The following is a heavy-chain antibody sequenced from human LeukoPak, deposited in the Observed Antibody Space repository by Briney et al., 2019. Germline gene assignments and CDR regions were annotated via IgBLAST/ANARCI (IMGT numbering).Heavy chain of an antibody. Sequence: GGSLRFSCAASGFTFSSYSMNWVRQAPGKGLEWVSSISSSSSYIYYADSVKGRFTISRDNAKNSLYLQMNSLRAEDTAVYYCARDDCSSTSCYTGSYYYYGMDVWGQGTTVTVSS. J-gene: IGHJ6*02. CDR2: ISSSSSYI. CDR3: ARDDCSSTSCYTGSYYYYGMDV. V-gene: IGHV3-21*01. CDR1: GFTFSSYS. D-gene: IGHD2-2*02.